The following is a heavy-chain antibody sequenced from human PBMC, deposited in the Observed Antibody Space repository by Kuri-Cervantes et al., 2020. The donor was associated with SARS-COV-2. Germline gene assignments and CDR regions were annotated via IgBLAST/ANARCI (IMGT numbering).Heavy chain of an antibody. D-gene: IGHD3-10*01. J-gene: IGHJ4*02. V-gene: IGHV3-23*01. CDR1: GFSFASYA. Sequence: GGSLRLSCSASGFSFASYAMSWVRQAPGKGLEWVSAIAGGGDNTYYADSVKGRFTISRDNDKKMVYLQMNSLRAEDTAVYYCAKDGADGSGSYYNGWGQGTLVTVSS. CDR2: IAGGGDNT. CDR3: AKDGADGSGSYYNG.